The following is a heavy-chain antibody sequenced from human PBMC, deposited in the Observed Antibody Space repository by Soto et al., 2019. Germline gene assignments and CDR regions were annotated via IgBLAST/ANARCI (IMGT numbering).Heavy chain of an antibody. Sequence: EVQLLESGGGLVQPGGSLRLSCAAFGFPFSNYAMTWVRQAPGKVLEWVPGISGNTGHAFYADSVEGRFTISRDNSKNTLYLQRDNLRAEDTAVYYCARAYTEYIWGSYLGYFEYWGRGTLVTVSS. CDR3: ARAYTEYIWGSYLGYFEY. CDR1: GFPFSNYA. J-gene: IGHJ4*02. V-gene: IGHV3-23*01. D-gene: IGHD3-16*02. CDR2: ISGNTGHA.